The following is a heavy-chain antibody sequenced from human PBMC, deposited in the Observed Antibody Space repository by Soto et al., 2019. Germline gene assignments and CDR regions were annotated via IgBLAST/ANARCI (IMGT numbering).Heavy chain of an antibody. CDR2: ISGSGGST. CDR3: SKRGAPTAWGTGVDY. CDR1: GFTFSSYA. V-gene: IGHV3-23*01. Sequence: GGSLRLSCAASGFTFSSYAMSWVRQAPGKGLEWVSAISGSGGSTYYADSVKGRFTISRDNSKNTLYLQMNSLRAEDTAVYYLSKRGAPTAWGTGVDYWGQGTLVTVSS. J-gene: IGHJ4*02. D-gene: IGHD3-16*01.